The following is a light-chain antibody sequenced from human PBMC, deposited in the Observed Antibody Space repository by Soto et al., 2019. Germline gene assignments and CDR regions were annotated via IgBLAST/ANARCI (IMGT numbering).Light chain of an antibody. CDR2: ANT. J-gene: IGLJ1*01. CDR1: SSNIGATYD. CDR3: QSYDSSLSGYV. V-gene: IGLV1-40*01. Sequence: QSVLTQPPSVAGAPGQRVTISCTWSSSNIGATYDVHWYQQFPGTAPKLLIYANTNRPSGVPDRFSGSKSGTSASLAITGLQAEDEADYYCQSYDSSLSGYVFGTGTKVTVL.